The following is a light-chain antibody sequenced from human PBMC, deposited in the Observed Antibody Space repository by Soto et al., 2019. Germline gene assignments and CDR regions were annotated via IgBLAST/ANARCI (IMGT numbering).Light chain of an antibody. J-gene: IGLJ1*01. V-gene: IGLV2-23*02. Sequence: QSVLTQPASVSGSPGQSITIPCTGTSGDVGGYNLVSWYQQRLGKAPKLMIYEVTERPSVVSNRFSGFKSGNTASLTISGLQPDDEADYYCCSYAGNSEVFGTGTKVTV. CDR1: SGDVGGYNL. CDR3: CSYAGNSEV. CDR2: EVT.